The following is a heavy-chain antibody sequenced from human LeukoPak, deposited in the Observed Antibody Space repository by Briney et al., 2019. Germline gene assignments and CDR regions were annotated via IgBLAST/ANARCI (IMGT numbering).Heavy chain of an antibody. D-gene: IGHD3-9*01. Sequence: PSETLSLTCTVSGDSISSGYYFWGWMRQPPGKGLEWIGEIHHGGNTYYNPSLKSRVTISVDTSKNQFSLKLSSVTAADTAVYYCARAYFDYDILTGYYYNWFDPWGQGTLVTVSS. J-gene: IGHJ5*02. CDR3: ARAYFDYDILTGYYYNWFDP. CDR1: GDSISSGYYF. CDR2: IHHGGNT. V-gene: IGHV4-31*03.